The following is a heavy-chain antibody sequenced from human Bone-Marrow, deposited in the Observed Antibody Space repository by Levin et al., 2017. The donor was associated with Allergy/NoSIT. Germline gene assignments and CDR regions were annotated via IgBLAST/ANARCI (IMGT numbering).Heavy chain of an antibody. Sequence: SETLSLTCAVSGGSISSSNWWSWVRQPPGKGLEWIGEIYHSGSTNYNPSLKSRVTISVDKSKNQFSLKLSSVTAADTAVYYCATLRRGFSVHFDYWGQGTLVTVSS. V-gene: IGHV4-4*02. D-gene: IGHD1-26*01. CDR2: IYHSGST. CDR3: ATLRRGFSVHFDY. J-gene: IGHJ4*02. CDR1: GGSISSSNW.